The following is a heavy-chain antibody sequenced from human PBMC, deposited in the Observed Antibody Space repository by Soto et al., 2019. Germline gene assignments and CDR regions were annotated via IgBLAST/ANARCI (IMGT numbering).Heavy chain of an antibody. J-gene: IGHJ4*02. D-gene: IGHD3-3*01. CDR1: GFTVNSNY. V-gene: IGHV3-66*01. CDR3: AREKGTGDWDNFFHY. CDR2: IHTGGVT. Sequence: GGSLRLSCEASGFTVNSNYMSWVRQAPGKGLEWVAVIHTGGVTYYADSVKGRFIISRDNSKITLYLQTSSLRAEDTAVYYCAREKGTGDWDNFFHYWGQGTLVTVSS.